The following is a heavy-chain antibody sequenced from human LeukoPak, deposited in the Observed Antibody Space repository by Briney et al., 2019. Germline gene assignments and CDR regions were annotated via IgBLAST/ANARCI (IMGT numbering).Heavy chain of an antibody. CDR3: AKGQQLADAFDI. CDR1: GFTFSSYG. Sequence: PGGSLRLSCAASGFTFSSYGMHWVRQALGKGLEWVAVISYDGSNKYYADSVKGRFTISRDNSKNTLYLQMNSLRAEDTAVYYCAKGQQLADAFDIWGQGTMVTVSS. CDR2: ISYDGSNK. J-gene: IGHJ3*02. D-gene: IGHD6-13*01. V-gene: IGHV3-30*18.